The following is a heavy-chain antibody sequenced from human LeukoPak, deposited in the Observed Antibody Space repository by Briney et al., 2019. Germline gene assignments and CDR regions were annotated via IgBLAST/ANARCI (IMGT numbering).Heavy chain of an antibody. CDR1: GFTFSSYS. D-gene: IGHD2-2*01. Sequence: GGSLRLSCAASGFTFSSYSMNWVRRAPGKGLEWVSSISSSSSYIYYADSVKGRFTISRDNAKNSLYLQMNSLRAEDTAVYYCARDGVSAKYCSSTSCYEDDNWFDPWGQGTLVTVSS. CDR2: ISSSSSYI. CDR3: ARDGVSAKYCSSTSCYEDDNWFDP. J-gene: IGHJ5*02. V-gene: IGHV3-21*01.